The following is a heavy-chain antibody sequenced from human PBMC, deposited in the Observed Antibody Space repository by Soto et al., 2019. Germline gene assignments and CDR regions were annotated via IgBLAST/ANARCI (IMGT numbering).Heavy chain of an antibody. D-gene: IGHD2-2*02. CDR1: RYTFTSYG. CDR3: ARAVVPAAICSYYYYGMDD. J-gene: IGHJ6*02. V-gene: IGHV1-18*04. Sequence: ASVKVSCKASRYTFTSYGISWVRQAPGQGLEGMGWISAYNGNTNNAQKLQGRVTITTDTSTSTAYMELRSLRSDDTAVYYCARAVVPAAICSYYYYGMDDWGQGTTVTVSS. CDR2: ISAYNGNT.